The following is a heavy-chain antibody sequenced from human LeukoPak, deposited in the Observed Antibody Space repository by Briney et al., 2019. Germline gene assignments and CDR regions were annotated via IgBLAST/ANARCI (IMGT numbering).Heavy chain of an antibody. CDR1: GFTFSNYD. V-gene: IGHV3-21*01. J-gene: IGHJ4*02. CDR2: ISGSSSSI. CDR3: AKDGWWCKY. Sequence: PGGSLRLSCAASGFTFSNYDMNWVRQAPGKGLEWVSSISGSSSSIYYADSVKGRFTISRDNAKNSLYLQMSSLRADDTAIYYCAKDGWWCKYWGQGTLVTVSP. D-gene: IGHD2-21*01.